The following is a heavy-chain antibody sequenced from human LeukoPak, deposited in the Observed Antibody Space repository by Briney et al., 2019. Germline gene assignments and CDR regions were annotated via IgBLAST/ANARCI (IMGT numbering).Heavy chain of an antibody. V-gene: IGHV3-23*01. D-gene: IGHD3-3*01. Sequence: GGSLRLSCAASGFTFSSYAMSWVRQAPGKGLEWVSAISGSGGSTYYADSVKGRFTIPRDNSKNTLYLQMNSLRAEDTAVYYCAKTHPYDFWSGYYEGVFDYWGQGTLVTVSS. CDR2: ISGSGGST. CDR3: AKTHPYDFWSGYYEGVFDY. CDR1: GFTFSSYA. J-gene: IGHJ4*02.